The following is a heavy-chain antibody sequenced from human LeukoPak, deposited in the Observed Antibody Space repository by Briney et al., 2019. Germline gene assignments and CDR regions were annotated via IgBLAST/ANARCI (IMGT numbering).Heavy chain of an antibody. Sequence: GSLRLSCAASGFSSSDYTMNWVRQAPGKGLEWVSSINSGGNYIYYSDSVKGRFTIPRDNAENSLYLQMNSLRAEDTAVYYCATISAAGRGGDLDSWGQGTLVTVSS. CDR1: GFSSSDYT. D-gene: IGHD6-13*01. CDR3: ATISAAGRGGDLDS. V-gene: IGHV3-21*01. CDR2: INSGGNYI. J-gene: IGHJ4*02.